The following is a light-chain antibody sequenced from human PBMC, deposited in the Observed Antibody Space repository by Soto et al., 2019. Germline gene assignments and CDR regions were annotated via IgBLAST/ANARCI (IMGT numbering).Light chain of an antibody. Sequence: IVMTQSPATLSVSPGDRATLSCRSSQPVNNNLAWYQPKPGQAPRLLIYGASTRATGISARFSGGGSGTEFTLTISSLQSEDFALYFCQQYEKWPPSITFGQGTRLEIK. CDR1: QPVNNN. CDR3: QQYEKWPPSIT. CDR2: GAS. V-gene: IGKV3-15*01. J-gene: IGKJ5*01.